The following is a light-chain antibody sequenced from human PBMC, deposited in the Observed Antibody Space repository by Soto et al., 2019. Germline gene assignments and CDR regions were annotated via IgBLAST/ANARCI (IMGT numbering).Light chain of an antibody. V-gene: IGKV3-11*01. CDR2: DAS. CDR1: QSVSSY. Sequence: EIVLTQSPATLSLSPGERATLSCRASQSVSSYLAGYQQKPGQAPRLLIYDASTRATAIPASFSGSGSGTDFTLTLSSLEPEDFASYYCQQRSKWPPVTFGGGTKVEIK. J-gene: IGKJ4*01. CDR3: QQRSKWPPVT.